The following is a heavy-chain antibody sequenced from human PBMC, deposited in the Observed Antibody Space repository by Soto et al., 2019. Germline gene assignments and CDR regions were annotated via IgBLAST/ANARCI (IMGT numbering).Heavy chain of an antibody. D-gene: IGHD2-8*01. J-gene: IGHJ4*02. V-gene: IGHV3-74*01. CDR1: GFTFSSYW. CDR2: INPGGTIT. Sequence: EEQLVESGGGLVQPGGSLRLSCAASGFTFSSYWMHWVRQAPGKGLVWVSRINPGGTITDYADSVKGRFTISRDNAKNTVYLQVNTRRGDDTAEYFCARVPIGKYGVWNYWGQGTRVTVSS. CDR3: ARVPIGKYGVWNY.